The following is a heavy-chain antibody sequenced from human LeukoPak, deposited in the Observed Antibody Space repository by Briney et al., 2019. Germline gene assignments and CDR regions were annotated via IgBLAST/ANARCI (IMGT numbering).Heavy chain of an antibody. CDR3: ARGLRGGPSGGGPDY. Sequence: GGSLRLSCAASGFSFRNYGMHWVRQAPGRGLQWVAVIWFDGSSQYYTDSVKGRFTISRDNSENTLYLQMNSLRAEDTAVYYCARGLRGGPSGGGPDYWGQGTLVTVSS. D-gene: IGHD2-15*01. V-gene: IGHV3-33*01. CDR1: GFSFRNYG. CDR2: IWFDGSSQ. J-gene: IGHJ4*02.